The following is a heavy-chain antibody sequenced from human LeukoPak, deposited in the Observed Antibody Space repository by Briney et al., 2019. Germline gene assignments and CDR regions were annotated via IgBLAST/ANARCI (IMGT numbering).Heavy chain of an antibody. CDR2: IIPIFGTA. V-gene: IGHV1-69*13. CDR1: GGTFSSYA. CDR3: ARFPFQEMAASDI. J-gene: IGHJ3*02. Sequence: SVKVSCKASGGTFSSYAISWVRQAPGQGLEWMGGIIPIFGTANYAQKFQGRVTITADESTSTAYMELSSLRSEDTAVYYCARFPFQEMAASDIWGQGTMVTVSS. D-gene: IGHD5-24*01.